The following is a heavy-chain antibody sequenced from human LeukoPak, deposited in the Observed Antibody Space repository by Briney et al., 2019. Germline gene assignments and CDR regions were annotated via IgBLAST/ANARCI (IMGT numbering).Heavy chain of an antibody. CDR2: VSGTSRYI. CDR1: GFTLSDYT. D-gene: IGHD1-26*01. CDR3: ARDRPYTGSSYAAFDL. Sequence: RGDLRHSRAPLGFTLSDYTMKWGCAVLQKGLEWGSSVSGTSRYIYYADSVKGRFTISRDNAKNSLYLPMDSLRAEDTAVYYCARDRPYTGSSYAAFDLWGQGTMVT. J-gene: IGHJ3*01. V-gene: IGHV3-21*01.